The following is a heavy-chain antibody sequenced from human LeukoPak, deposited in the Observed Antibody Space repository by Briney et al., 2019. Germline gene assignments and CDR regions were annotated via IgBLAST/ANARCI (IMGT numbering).Heavy chain of an antibody. Sequence: GGSLRLSCATSGFTFSSYFMTWVRQAPGKGLEWVSTTSGSGGSTYYADSVKGRFTVSRDNSKDTLYLQMNSLRAEDTAVYYCAKYCSGISCYSGLYWGQGSLVTVAS. CDR1: GFTFSSYF. CDR3: AKYCSGISCYSGLY. V-gene: IGHV3-23*01. D-gene: IGHD2-15*01. J-gene: IGHJ4*02. CDR2: TSGSGGST.